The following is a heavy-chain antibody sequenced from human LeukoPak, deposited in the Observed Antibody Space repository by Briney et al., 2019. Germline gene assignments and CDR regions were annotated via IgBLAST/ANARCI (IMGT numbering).Heavy chain of an antibody. J-gene: IGHJ4*02. D-gene: IGHD3-10*01. Sequence: GASVKVSCKASGYTFTGYYIHWVRQAPGQGLEWMGWINPNSGGTNYAQKFQGRVTMTRDTSISTAYMELSRLRSDDTAVYYCATPARSYGSGSYSYFDYWGQGTLVTVSS. V-gene: IGHV1-2*02. CDR1: GYTFTGYY. CDR2: INPNSGGT. CDR3: ATPARSYGSGSYSYFDY.